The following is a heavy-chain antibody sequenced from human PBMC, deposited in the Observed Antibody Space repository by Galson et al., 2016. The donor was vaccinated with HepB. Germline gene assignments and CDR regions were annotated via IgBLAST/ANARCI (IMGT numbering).Heavy chain of an antibody. Sequence: TLSLTCTVSGASIATTACYWSWIRQPPGKGLEWIGYMDYSGNSYYNPSLKSRVTISIDTSKDQFSLGLSSVTAADTAVYFCSRVLLSSSWFPLIYYAMDVWGQGTTVTAAS. J-gene: IGHJ6*02. CDR3: SRVLLSSSWFPLIYYAMDV. CDR1: GASIATTACY. D-gene: IGHD6-13*01. CDR2: MDYSGNS. V-gene: IGHV4-31*03.